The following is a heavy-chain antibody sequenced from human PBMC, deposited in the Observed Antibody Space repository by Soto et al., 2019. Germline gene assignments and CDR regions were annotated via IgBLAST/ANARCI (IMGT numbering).Heavy chain of an antibody. CDR3: VRDYMHAFDY. CDR2: VSRSRVT. J-gene: IGHJ4*02. Sequence: WGSLLLAGAASDFTFSTYSMNWVRQAPGKGLEWVSYVSRSRVTYADSVKGRFTISRDNGKSSLYLQMNSLKDEDSGLYFCVRDYMHAFDYWGQGAMFTVSS. D-gene: IGHD4-4*01. CDR1: DFTFSTYS. V-gene: IGHV3-48*02.